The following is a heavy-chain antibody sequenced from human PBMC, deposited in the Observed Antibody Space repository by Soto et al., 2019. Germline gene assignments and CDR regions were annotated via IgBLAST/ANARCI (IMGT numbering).Heavy chain of an antibody. CDR3: AAAPRY. J-gene: IGHJ4*02. CDR1: GGSISSYY. D-gene: IGHD2-15*01. Sequence: QVQLQESGPGLVKPSETLSLTCTVSGGSISSYYWSWIRQPPGKGLEWIGYIYDSGSTNYTPSLKSRVTISVDTSKNQFSLRLTSVTAADTAVYYCAAAPRYGGQGTLVTVSS. CDR2: IYDSGST. V-gene: IGHV4-59*01.